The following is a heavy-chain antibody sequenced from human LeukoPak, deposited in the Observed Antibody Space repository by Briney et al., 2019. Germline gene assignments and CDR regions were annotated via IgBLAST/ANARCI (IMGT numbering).Heavy chain of an antibody. CDR1: GDSISGGGYY. J-gene: IGHJ2*01. CDR3: ARDLLSDGYIWYFDL. Sequence: SETLSLTCSVSGDSISGGGYYWNWIRQHPGKGLEWIGYIYYSGSTYYNPSLKSRVTISVDTSKNQFSLKLCSVTAADTAVYYCARDLLSDGYIWYFDLWGRGTLVTVSS. V-gene: IGHV4-31*03. CDR2: IYYSGST. D-gene: IGHD5-18*01.